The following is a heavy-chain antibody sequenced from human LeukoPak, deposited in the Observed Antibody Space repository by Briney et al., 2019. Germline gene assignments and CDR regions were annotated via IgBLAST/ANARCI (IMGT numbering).Heavy chain of an antibody. J-gene: IGHJ4*02. CDR2: IYYSGST. CDR3: ASGGFGELPCFDY. CDR1: GGSISSYY. V-gene: IGHV4-59*01. Sequence: SETLSLTCTVSGGSISSYYWSWIRQPPGKGLEWIGYIYYSGSTNYNPSLKSRVTISVDTSKNQFSLKLSSVTAADTAVYYCASGGFGELPCFDYWGQGTLVTVSS. D-gene: IGHD3-10*01.